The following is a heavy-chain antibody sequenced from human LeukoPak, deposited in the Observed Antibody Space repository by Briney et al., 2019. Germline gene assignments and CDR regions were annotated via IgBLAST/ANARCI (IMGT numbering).Heavy chain of an antibody. Sequence: PSETLSLTCTVSGGPISSRNYYRGWIRQPPGKSLEWIGSISYRGTTYYSPSLKSRVTIPVDTSKSHFSLKLSSVTAADTAVYYCARHQETPNDAFDIWGQGTMVTVSS. CDR1: GGPISSRNYY. J-gene: IGHJ3*02. CDR2: ISYRGTT. CDR3: ARHQETPNDAFDI. V-gene: IGHV4-39*01.